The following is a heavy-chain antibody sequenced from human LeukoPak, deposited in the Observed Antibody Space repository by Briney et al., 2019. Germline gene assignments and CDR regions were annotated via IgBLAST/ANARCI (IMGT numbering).Heavy chain of an antibody. CDR2: ISAYNGNT. CDR1: GYTFTSYG. V-gene: IGHV1-18*01. D-gene: IGHD3-3*01. J-gene: IGHJ4*02. Sequence: ASVKVSCKASGYTFTSYGISWVRQAPGQGLEWMGWISAYNGNTNYAQKLQGRVTMTTDTSTSTAYMELRSLRSDDTAVYYCARHFNNYGFWSGYSALFDYWGQGTLVTVSS. CDR3: ARHFNNYGFWSGYSALFDY.